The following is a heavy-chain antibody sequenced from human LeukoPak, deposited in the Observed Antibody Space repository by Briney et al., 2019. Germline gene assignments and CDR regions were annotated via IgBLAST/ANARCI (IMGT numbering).Heavy chain of an antibody. CDR1: GFTFSSYA. Sequence: GGSLRLSCAASGFTFSSYAMSWVRQAPGKGLEWVSAISGSGGSTYYADSVKGRFTISRDNSKNTLYLQMNSLRAEDTAVYYCAKGSYYDYVWGTYFDIWGQGTMVTVSS. J-gene: IGHJ3*02. CDR2: ISGSGGST. CDR3: AKGSYYDYVWGTYFDI. V-gene: IGHV3-23*01. D-gene: IGHD3-16*01.